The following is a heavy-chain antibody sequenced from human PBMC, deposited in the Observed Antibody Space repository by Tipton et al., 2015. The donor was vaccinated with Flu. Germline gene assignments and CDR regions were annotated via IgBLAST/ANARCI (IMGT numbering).Heavy chain of an antibody. D-gene: IGHD1-26*01. CDR2: INPNSGGT. Sequence: QSGPEVKKPGASVKVSCKASGYTFTGYYMHWVRQAPGQGLEWMGWINPNSGGTNYAQKLQGRVTMTTDTSTSTAYMELRSLRSDDTTVYYCARWKGATRDDAFDIWGQGTMVTVSS. J-gene: IGHJ3*02. V-gene: IGHV1-2*02. CDR3: ARWKGATRDDAFDI. CDR1: GYTFTGYY.